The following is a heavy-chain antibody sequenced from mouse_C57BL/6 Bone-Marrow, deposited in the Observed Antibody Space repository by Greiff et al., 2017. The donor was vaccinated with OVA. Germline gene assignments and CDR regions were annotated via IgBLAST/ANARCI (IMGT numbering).Heavy chain of an antibody. CDR2: IYPGSGST. CDR1: GYTFTSYW. J-gene: IGHJ2*01. Sequence: QVQLQQSGADLVKPGASVKMSCKASGYTFTSYWITWVKQRPGQGLEWIGDIYPGSGSTNYNEKFKSKATLTVDTSSSTAYMQLSSLTSEDSAVYYCARSRGPDFDYWGQGTTLTVSS. CDR3: ARSRGPDFDY. V-gene: IGHV1-55*01.